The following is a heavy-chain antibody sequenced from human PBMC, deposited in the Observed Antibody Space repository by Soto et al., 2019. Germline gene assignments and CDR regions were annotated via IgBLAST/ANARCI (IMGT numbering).Heavy chain of an antibody. CDR3: ARESDLLYVGNPRCWYYYGMDV. J-gene: IGHJ6*02. D-gene: IGHD3-16*01. V-gene: IGHV1-3*01. Sequence: ASVKVSCKASGYTFTSYAMHWVRQAPGQRLEWMGWINAGNGNTKYSQKFQGRVTITRDTSASTAYMELSSLRSEDTAVYYCARESDLLYVGNPRCWYYYGMDVWGQRTTVTGSS. CDR1: GYTFTSYA. CDR2: INAGNGNT.